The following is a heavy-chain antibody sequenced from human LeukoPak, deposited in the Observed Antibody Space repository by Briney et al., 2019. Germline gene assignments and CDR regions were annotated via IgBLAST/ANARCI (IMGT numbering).Heavy chain of an antibody. Sequence: SETLSLTCTVSGGSISSSSYYWGWIRQPPGKGLEWIGSIYYSGSTYYNPSLKSRVTISVDTSKNQFSLKLSSVTAADTAVYYCARLVILWFGELSSGFDYWGQGTLVTVSS. J-gene: IGHJ4*02. CDR3: ARLVILWFGELSSGFDY. CDR2: IYYSGST. V-gene: IGHV4-39*07. CDR1: GGSISSSSYY. D-gene: IGHD3-10*01.